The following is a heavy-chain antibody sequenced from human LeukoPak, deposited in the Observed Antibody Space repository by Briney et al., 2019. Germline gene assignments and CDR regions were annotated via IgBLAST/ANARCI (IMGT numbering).Heavy chain of an antibody. Sequence: SETLSLTCTVSGGSISSYYWSWIRQPPGKGLEWIGYIYYSGSTNYYPSLKSRVTISVDTSKNQFSLKLSSVTAADTAVYYCARGSLYGYSSGWLFDYWGQGTLVTVSS. D-gene: IGHD6-19*01. CDR3: ARGSLYGYSSGWLFDY. V-gene: IGHV4-59*01. CDR1: GGSISSYY. CDR2: IYYSGST. J-gene: IGHJ4*02.